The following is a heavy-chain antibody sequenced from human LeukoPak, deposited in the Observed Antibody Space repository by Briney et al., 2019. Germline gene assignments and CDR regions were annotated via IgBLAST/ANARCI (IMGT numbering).Heavy chain of an antibody. J-gene: IGHJ4*02. Sequence: SVKVSCEASGGTFSSYAISWVRQAPGQGLEWMGGIIPIFGTANYAQKFQGRVTITADESTSTAYMELSSLRSEDTAVYYCASSLSMVRGVIGYWGQGTLVTVSS. CDR3: ASSLSMVRGVIGY. CDR1: GGTFSSYA. V-gene: IGHV1-69*13. D-gene: IGHD3-10*01. CDR2: IIPIFGTA.